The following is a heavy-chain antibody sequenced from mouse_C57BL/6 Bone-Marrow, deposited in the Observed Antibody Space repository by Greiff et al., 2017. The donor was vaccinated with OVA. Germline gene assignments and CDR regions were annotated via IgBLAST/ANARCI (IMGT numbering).Heavy chain of an antibody. J-gene: IGHJ1*03. CDR1: GYTFTSYW. V-gene: IGHV1-52*01. D-gene: IGHD1-1*01. Sequence: VQLQQSGAELVRPGSSVKLSCKASGYTFTSYWMHWVKQRPIQGLEWIGNIDPSDSETHYNQKFKDKATLTVDKSSSPAYMQLRSLPSEESADYAGESRGVDYCGGYFDVWGTGTTVTVSS. CDR3: ESRGVDYCGGYFDV. CDR2: IDPSDSET.